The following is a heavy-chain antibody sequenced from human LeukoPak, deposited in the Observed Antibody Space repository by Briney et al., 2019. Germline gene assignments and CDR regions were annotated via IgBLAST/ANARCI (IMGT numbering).Heavy chain of an antibody. D-gene: IGHD3-22*01. CDR1: GFTFSSYA. V-gene: IGHV3-64D*06. CDR2: ISSNGGST. J-gene: IGHJ4*02. CDR3: VKECLVIINYYFDY. Sequence: GGSLRLSCSASGFTFSSYAMHWVRQAPGKGLEYVSAISSNGGSTYYADSVKGRFTISRDNSKSTLYLQMSSLRAEDTAVYYCVKECLVIINYYFDYWGQGTLVTVSS.